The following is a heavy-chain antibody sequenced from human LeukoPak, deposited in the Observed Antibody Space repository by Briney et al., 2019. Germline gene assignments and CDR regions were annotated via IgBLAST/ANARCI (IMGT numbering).Heavy chain of an antibody. D-gene: IGHD3-10*01. V-gene: IGHV1-2*02. CDR3: ARCLPDEYSHSGTFYFDY. J-gene: IGHJ4*02. Sequence: GASVKVSCKASGYTFTGYYMHWVRQAPGQGLEWMGWINPNSGGTNYAQKFQGRVTMTRDTSISTAYMELSRLRSDDTAVYYCARCLPDEYSHSGTFYFDYWGQGTLVTVSS. CDR2: INPNSGGT. CDR1: GYTFTGYY.